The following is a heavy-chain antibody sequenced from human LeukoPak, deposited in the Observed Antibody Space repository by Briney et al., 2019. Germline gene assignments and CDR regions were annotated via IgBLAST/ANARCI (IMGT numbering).Heavy chain of an antibody. CDR2: ISSSSSYI. CDR3: ARDQDTTVPDY. V-gene: IGHV3-21*01. D-gene: IGHD1-1*01. CDR1: GFTFGSYS. Sequence: PGGSLRLSCAAPGFTFGSYSMNWVRQAPGKGLEWVSSISSSSSYIYYADSVKGRFTISRDNAKNSLYLQMNSLRAEDTAVYYCARDQDTTVPDYWGQGTLVTVSS. J-gene: IGHJ4*02.